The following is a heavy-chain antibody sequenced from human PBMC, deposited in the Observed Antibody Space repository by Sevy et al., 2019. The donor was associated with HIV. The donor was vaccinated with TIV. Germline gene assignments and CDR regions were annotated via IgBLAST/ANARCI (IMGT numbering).Heavy chain of an antibody. J-gene: IGHJ6*02. Sequence: ASVKVSCKASGYTFIGYAIHWVRQAPGQRLEWMGWINADSGNTKYSQRFQGRVTITRDTSASTADMELSSLRSEDTAVYYCARRVSSWTDPFGMDVWGQGTTVTVS. V-gene: IGHV1-3*01. CDR2: INADSGNT. CDR1: GYTFIGYA. CDR3: ARRVSSWTDPFGMDV. D-gene: IGHD6-13*01.